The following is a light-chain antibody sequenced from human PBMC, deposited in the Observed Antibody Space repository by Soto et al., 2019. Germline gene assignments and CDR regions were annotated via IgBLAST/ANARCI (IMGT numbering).Light chain of an antibody. Sequence: DSMLTPSPGTLSLSPGETATLSCRASQSGSTRYLAWYQQKPGQAPRLLIYGASIRATGIPDRFSGSGSGTDFTLTISRLEPGDFAVYYCHQFGSSPPAFTFGQGTKLEI. CDR1: QSGSTRY. CDR3: HQFGSSPPAFT. V-gene: IGKV3-20*01. CDR2: GAS. J-gene: IGKJ2*01.